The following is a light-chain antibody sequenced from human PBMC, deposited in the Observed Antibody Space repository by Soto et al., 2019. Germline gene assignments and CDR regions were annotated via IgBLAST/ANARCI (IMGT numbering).Light chain of an antibody. J-gene: IGKJ1*01. Sequence: EIVLTQSPGTLSLSPGERAPLSCRASQSVNSDYLAWYQHKSGQAPRLIIYGASNRATGIPDRFSGSGSGTDFTLTISRMEPEDFAVYYCQQYGSSPMTFGQGTKVEIK. CDR1: QSVNSDY. V-gene: IGKV3-20*01. CDR3: QQYGSSPMT. CDR2: GAS.